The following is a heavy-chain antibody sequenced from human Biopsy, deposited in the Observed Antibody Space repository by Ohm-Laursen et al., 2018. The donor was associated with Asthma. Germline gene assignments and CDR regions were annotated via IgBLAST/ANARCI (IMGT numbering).Heavy chain of an antibody. V-gene: IGHV1-69*01. CDR2: VIPIYGTT. J-gene: IGHJ3*02. Sequence: SSVKVSCKAHGDILSSFGIKWVRKAPGQGLEWMGGVIPIYGTTHTAQKFQGRVTITADESTSTAYMELTSLRKEDTAVYYCARTYYDFLTGQVNDAFATWGQGTMVTVSS. D-gene: IGHD3-9*01. CDR1: GDILSSFG. CDR3: ARTYYDFLTGQVNDAFAT.